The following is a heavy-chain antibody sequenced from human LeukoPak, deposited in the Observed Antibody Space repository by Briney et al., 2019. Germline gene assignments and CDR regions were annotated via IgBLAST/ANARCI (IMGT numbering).Heavy chain of an antibody. V-gene: IGHV3-23*01. CDR2: VSGSGGST. J-gene: IGHJ6*03. CDR1: GLTFSSYA. Sequence: GGSLRLSCAASGLTFSSYAMTWVRQATGEGLEWVSTVSGSGGSTYYADSVKGRFTISRDNSKNTLYLQMNSLRAEDTAVYYCAKDSDYYYYMDVWGTGTTVTVSS. CDR3: AKDSDYYYYMDV.